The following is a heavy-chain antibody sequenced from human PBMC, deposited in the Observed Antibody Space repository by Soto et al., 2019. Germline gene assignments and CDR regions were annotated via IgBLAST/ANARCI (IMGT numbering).Heavy chain of an antibody. Sequence: QVPLVESGGGVVQPGRSLRLSCAASGFTFSSYAMHWVRQAPGKGLEWVAVISYDGSNKYYADSVKGRFTISRDNSKNTLYLQMNSLRAEDTAVYYCARAYYYDSSGYPPPGYWGQGTLVTVSS. CDR1: GFTFSSYA. V-gene: IGHV3-30-3*01. J-gene: IGHJ4*02. CDR3: ARAYYYDSSGYPPPGY. D-gene: IGHD3-22*01. CDR2: ISYDGSNK.